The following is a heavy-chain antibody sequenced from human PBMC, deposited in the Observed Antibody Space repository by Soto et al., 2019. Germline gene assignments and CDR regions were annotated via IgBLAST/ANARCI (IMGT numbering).Heavy chain of an antibody. J-gene: IGHJ6*02. CDR2: IIPIFGTA. V-gene: IGHV1-69*06. CDR3: ARAGAGYCSSTSCSPIPSYYYGMDV. CDR1: GGTFSSYA. D-gene: IGHD2-2*01. Sequence: SVKVSCKASGGTFSSYAISWVRQAHGQGLEWMGGIIPIFGTANYAQKFQGRVTITADKSTSTAYMELSSLRSEDTAVYYCARAGAGYCSSTSCSPIPSYYYGMDVWGQGTTVTVSS.